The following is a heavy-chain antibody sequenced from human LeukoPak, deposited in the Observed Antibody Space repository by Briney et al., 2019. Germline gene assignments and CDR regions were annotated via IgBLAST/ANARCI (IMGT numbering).Heavy chain of an antibody. J-gene: IGHJ4*02. V-gene: IGHV3-23*01. Sequence: GGSLRLSCVASGFTFSSYAMRWVRRAPGKGLEWVSAISGSGGGTYYADSVKGRFTISRDNSKNTLYLQMNSLRAEDTAVYYCAKDPTYSDYLDYWGQGTLVTVSS. CDR2: ISGSGGGT. CDR3: AKDPTYSDYLDY. CDR1: GFTFSSYA. D-gene: IGHD1-26*01.